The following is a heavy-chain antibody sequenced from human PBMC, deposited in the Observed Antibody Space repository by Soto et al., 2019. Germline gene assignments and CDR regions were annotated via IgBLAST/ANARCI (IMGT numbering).Heavy chain of an antibody. CDR1: GFTFSSYS. J-gene: IGHJ4*02. D-gene: IGHD7-27*01. Sequence: EVQLVESGGGLVKPGGSLRLSCAASGFTFSSYSMNWVRQAPGKGLEWVSSISSSSSYIYYADSVKGRFTISRDNAKNSLYLQMNSLSAEDTAVYYCASLEVITGDREYYLDYWGQGTLVTVSS. CDR3: ASLEVITGDREYYLDY. CDR2: ISSSSSYI. V-gene: IGHV3-21*01.